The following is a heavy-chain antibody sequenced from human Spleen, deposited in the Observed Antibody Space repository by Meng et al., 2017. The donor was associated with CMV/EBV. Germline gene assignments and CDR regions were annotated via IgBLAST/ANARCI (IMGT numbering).Heavy chain of an antibody. CDR3: ARGPYGPVPAAMEIDY. D-gene: IGHD2-2*01. CDR1: CTFSTFYA. Sequence: CTFSTFYAMHWVRQAPGKGLDWVAVISYDGSNRYYADSVKGRFTISRDNSQNTLYLHINSLRAEDTAVYYCARGPYGPVPAAMEIDYWGQGTLVTVSS. CDR2: ISYDGSNR. J-gene: IGHJ4*02. V-gene: IGHV3-30*04.